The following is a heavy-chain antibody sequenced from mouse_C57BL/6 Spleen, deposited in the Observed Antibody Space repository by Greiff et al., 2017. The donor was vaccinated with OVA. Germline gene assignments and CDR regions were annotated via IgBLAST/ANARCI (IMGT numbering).Heavy chain of an antibody. CDR3: ARRGFDYDGGFAY. CDR2: ISSGRSPI. CDR1: GFTFSDYG. V-gene: IGHV5-17*01. D-gene: IGHD2-4*01. Sequence: EVMLVESGGGLVKPGGSLKLSCAASGFTFSDYGMHWVRPAPEKGLEWVAYISSGRSPIYYADTVKGRFTISRDNAKNTLFLQMTSLMSEDTAMYYCARRGFDYDGGFAYWGQGTLVTVSA. J-gene: IGHJ3*01.